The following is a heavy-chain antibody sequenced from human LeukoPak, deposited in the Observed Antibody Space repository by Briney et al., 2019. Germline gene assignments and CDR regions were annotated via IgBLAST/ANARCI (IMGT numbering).Heavy chain of an antibody. CDR3: AKVGFGFDY. D-gene: IGHD3-16*01. Sequence: GGSLRLSCLVSGFNFRDYGMHWVRQAPGKGLEWVAHISYDGATEHYADSVKGRFTVSRDDFKNTAYLQMDSLRPEDTASYFCAKVGFGFDYWGQGTVVTVSS. V-gene: IGHV3-30*18. J-gene: IGHJ4*02. CDR1: GFNFRDYG. CDR2: ISYDGATE.